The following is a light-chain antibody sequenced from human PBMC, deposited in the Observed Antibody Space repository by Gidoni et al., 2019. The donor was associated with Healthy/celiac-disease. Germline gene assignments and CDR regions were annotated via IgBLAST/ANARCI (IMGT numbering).Light chain of an antibody. CDR2: DAA. J-gene: IGKJ2*01. CDR1: QSVSSY. V-gene: IGKV3-11*01. Sequence: EIVLSQSPATLSLSPGARATLPCRASQSVSSYLAWYQQKPGQAPRLLIYDAANRSTGIPARCSGSGSGTDFTLTISSLEPEDVAVYYCQQRSNWPPYTFGQGTKLEIK. CDR3: QQRSNWPPYT.